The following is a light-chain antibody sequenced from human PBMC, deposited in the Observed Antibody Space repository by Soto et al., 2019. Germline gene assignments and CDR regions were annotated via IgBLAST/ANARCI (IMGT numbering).Light chain of an antibody. V-gene: IGKV3D-15*01. CDR1: QSVSSN. J-gene: IGKJ1*01. CDR3: QQYNNWPRT. CDR2: AAS. Sequence: ETVMTQSPGTLSVSPGESATLSCGTSQSVSSNLAWYQQKPGQAPRLLIYAASTRATGIPARFSGSGSGTEFTLTISYLRPEDFAVYYCQQYNNWPRTFGQGTKVDIK.